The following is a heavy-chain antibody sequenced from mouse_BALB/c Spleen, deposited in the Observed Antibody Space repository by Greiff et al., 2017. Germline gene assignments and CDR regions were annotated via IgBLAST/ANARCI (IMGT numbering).Heavy chain of an antibody. J-gene: IGHJ4*01. CDR3: ARESCDYYGYERAMDY. V-gene: IGHV5-6-3*01. CDR2: INSNGGST. CDR1: GFTFSSYG. D-gene: IGHD1-2*01. Sequence: EVKLVESGGGLVQPGGSLKLSCAASGFTFSSYGMSWVRQTPDKRLELVATINSNGGSTYYPDSVKGRFTISRDNAKNTLYLQMISLKSEDTAMYDSARESCDYYGYERAMDYWGQGTSVTVSS.